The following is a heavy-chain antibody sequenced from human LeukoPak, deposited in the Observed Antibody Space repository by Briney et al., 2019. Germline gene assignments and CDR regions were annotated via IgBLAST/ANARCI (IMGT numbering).Heavy chain of an antibody. CDR3: ARGITMVRGVITPEGGDY. D-gene: IGHD3-10*01. Sequence: GASVKVPCKASGYTFTGYYMHWVRQAPGQGLEWMGWINPNSGGTNYAQKFQGRVTMTRDTSISTAYMELSRLRSDDTAVYYCARGITMVRGVITPEGGDYWGQGTLVTVSS. J-gene: IGHJ4*02. CDR1: GYTFTGYY. V-gene: IGHV1-2*02. CDR2: INPNSGGT.